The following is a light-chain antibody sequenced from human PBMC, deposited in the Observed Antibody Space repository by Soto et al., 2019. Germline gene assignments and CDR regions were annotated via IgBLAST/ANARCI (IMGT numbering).Light chain of an antibody. J-gene: IGLJ1*01. Sequence: QSVLTQPASVSGSPGQSITISCTGTSSDVGNYNLVSWYQQHPGKAPKLMIYDVSKRPSGVSNRFSGSKSGNTASLTISGLQAYDEADYYCCSYAGDSYVFGTGTEVTVL. V-gene: IGLV2-23*02. CDR3: CSYAGDSYV. CDR1: SSDVGNYNL. CDR2: DVS.